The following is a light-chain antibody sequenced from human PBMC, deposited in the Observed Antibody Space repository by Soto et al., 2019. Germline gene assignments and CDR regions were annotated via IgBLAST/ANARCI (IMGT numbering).Light chain of an antibody. CDR2: AAS. V-gene: IGKV1-27*01. CDR3: HKYDSVPYT. Sequence: DIQMTQSPSSLSASVGDRVTITCRASQGISNYLAWYQQKPGKVPKLLIYAASTLRSGVPSRFSGSGSGTDFTLTINSLLPEDVATYYCHKYDSVPYTFGQGTKLEIK. J-gene: IGKJ2*01. CDR1: QGISNY.